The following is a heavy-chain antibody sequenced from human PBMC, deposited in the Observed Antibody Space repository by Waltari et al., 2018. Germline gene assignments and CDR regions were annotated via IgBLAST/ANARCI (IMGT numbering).Heavy chain of an antibody. Sequence: QVQLVQSGAEVKKPGSSVKVSCKASGGTFSSYAISWVRQAPGQGLEWMGGIIPMFGTANTARKVQGRVTITAEESTSTAYMELSSLGSEDTAVYYGASGGRITIFGVVGHFDYWGQGTLVTVSS. J-gene: IGHJ4*02. CDR3: ASGGRITIFGVVGHFDY. V-gene: IGHV1-69*01. D-gene: IGHD3-3*01. CDR2: IIPMFGTA. CDR1: GGTFSSYA.